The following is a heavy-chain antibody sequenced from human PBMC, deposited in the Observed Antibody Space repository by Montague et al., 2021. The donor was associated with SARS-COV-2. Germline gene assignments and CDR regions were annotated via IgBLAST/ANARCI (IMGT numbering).Heavy chain of an antibody. CDR2: IDWEXDK. CDR3: ARSYYDILTNYYDAFDI. Sequence: PALVKLTQTLTLTCNLSGFSLSTSGMRASWIRQPQGKALEWLARIDWEXDKFYSTSLKTRLTIAKDTPKNPVVLTMTNMDPVDTATYYCARSYYDILTNYYDAFDIWGQGTMVTVSS. CDR1: GFSLSTSGMR. J-gene: IGHJ3*02. V-gene: IGHV2-70*04. D-gene: IGHD3-9*01.